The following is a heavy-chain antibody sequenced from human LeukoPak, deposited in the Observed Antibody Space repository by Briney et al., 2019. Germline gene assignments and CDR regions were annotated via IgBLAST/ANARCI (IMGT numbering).Heavy chain of an antibody. Sequence: PSDTLFLTGIVTGGSIRTYYWSWIRQPPGKGLDWIMYIYYSGSSNYKPSLKSRVTISVDTSKNQFSLKLSSVTAADTAVYSCARGFGPGGAFDIWGQGTMVTVSS. V-gene: IGHV4-59*01. CDR3: ARGFGPGGAFDI. CDR1: GGSIRTYY. J-gene: IGHJ3*02. CDR2: IYYSGSS. D-gene: IGHD3-16*01.